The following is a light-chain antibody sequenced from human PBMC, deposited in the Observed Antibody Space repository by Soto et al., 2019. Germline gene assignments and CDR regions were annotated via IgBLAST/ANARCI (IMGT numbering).Light chain of an antibody. CDR1: SSDVGTHNY. CDR3: SSYTSSNTWV. V-gene: IGLV2-14*01. J-gene: IGLJ3*02. Sequence: QSVLTQPASVSASPGQSITLSCTGSSSDVGTHNYISWYQHHPGKAPKLLIYDVTNRPSGVSNRFSGSKSANSASLTISGLQAEDEADYYCSSYTSSNTWVFGGGTKLTVL. CDR2: DVT.